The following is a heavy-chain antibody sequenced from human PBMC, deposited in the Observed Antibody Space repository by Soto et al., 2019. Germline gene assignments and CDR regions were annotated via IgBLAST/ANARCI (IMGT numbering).Heavy chain of an antibody. Sequence: QVLLVQSGAEVKKPGSSVRVSCKTSGGTFSSFAISWVRLAPGQGLEWMGVIVPMFAAPTYAQKFQGRVSGTADESTRTAYMELSRLRSDDTAVYYCARDRVMRGNAYYYGMDVWGQGTTVTVSS. CDR3: ARDRVMRGNAYYYGMDV. D-gene: IGHD2-21*01. CDR2: IVPMFAAP. V-gene: IGHV1-69*12. J-gene: IGHJ6*02. CDR1: GGTFSSFA.